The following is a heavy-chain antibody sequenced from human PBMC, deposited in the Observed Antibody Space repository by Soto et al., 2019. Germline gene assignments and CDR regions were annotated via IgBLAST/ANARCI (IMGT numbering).Heavy chain of an antibody. CDR1: GYSFTSYW. Sequence: GESLKISCKGSGYSFTSYWIGWVRQMPGKGLEWMGTIYPGDSDTRYSPSFQGQVTISTDTSIITAYLQWSSLKASDPAMYYCASLDYYDSSGYYTDAFEIWGQETMVTV. CDR2: IYPGDSDT. V-gene: IGHV5-51*01. J-gene: IGHJ3*02. CDR3: ASLDYYDSSGYYTDAFEI. D-gene: IGHD3-22*01.